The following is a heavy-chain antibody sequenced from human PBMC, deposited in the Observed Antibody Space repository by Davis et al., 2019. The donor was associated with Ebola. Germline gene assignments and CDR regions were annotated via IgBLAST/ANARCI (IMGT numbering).Heavy chain of an antibody. D-gene: IGHD1-14*01. J-gene: IGHJ5*02. CDR2: LNPTRGDT. V-gene: IGHV1-2*04. Sequence: SVPVSRMASLFTLPQCAIHWVRQPPRKGREWLGRLNPTRGDTNFAQNFQGWVTMIRDTSIRTAYMDLSSLTSDDTAVYYGACDLDRLSDRTRGGWFDPWGQGTLVTVSS. CDR1: LFTLPQCA. CDR3: ACDLDRLSDRTRGGWFDP.